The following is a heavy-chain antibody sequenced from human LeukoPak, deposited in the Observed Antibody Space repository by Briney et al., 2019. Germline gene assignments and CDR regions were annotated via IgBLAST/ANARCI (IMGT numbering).Heavy chain of an antibody. CDR1: GGXISSYY. V-gene: IGHV4-59*01. CDR2: IYYSGST. J-gene: IGHJ4*02. CDR3: ARGGGYSGYDFGY. D-gene: IGHD5-12*01. Sequence: SETLSLTCTVSGGXISSYYWSWIRQPPGKGLEWIGYIYYSGSTNYNPSLKSRVTISVDTFKNQFSLNLSSVTAADTAVYYCARGGGYSGYDFGYWGQGTLVTVSS.